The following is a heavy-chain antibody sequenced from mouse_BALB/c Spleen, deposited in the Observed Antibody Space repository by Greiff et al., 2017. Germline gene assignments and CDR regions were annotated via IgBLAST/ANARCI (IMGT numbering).Heavy chain of an antibody. Sequence: EVKLEESGGGLVQPGGSMKLSCVASGFTFSNYWMNWVRQSPEKGLEWVAEIRLKSNNYATHYAESVKGRFTISRDDSKSSVYLQMNNLRAEDTGIYYCTRFITTAFYAMDYWGQGTSVTVSS. CDR3: TRFITTAFYAMDY. V-gene: IGHV6-6*02. J-gene: IGHJ4*01. CDR1: GFTFSNYW. D-gene: IGHD1-2*01. CDR2: IRLKSNNYAT.